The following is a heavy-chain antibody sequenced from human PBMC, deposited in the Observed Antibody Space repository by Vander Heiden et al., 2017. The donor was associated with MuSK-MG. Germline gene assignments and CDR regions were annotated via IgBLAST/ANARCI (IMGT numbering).Heavy chain of an antibody. CDR1: GGSISSSSYY. J-gene: IGHJ3*02. D-gene: IGHD7-27*01. Sequence: QLQLQEPGPGLVKPSETLSLTCTVSGGSISSSSYYSGWIRQPPGKGLEWIGSIYYSGSNYYNPSLKSRVTISVDTSKNQFSLKLSSVTAADTAVYYCARHVPTRAWGAFDIWGQGTMVTVSS. V-gene: IGHV4-39*01. CDR2: IYYSGSN. CDR3: ARHVPTRAWGAFDI.